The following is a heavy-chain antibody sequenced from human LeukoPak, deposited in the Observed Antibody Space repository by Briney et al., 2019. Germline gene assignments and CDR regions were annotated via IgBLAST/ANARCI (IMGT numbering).Heavy chain of an antibody. CDR3: AKDSGGSSTH. CDR1: GFTFSSYG. V-gene: IGHV3-30*18. D-gene: IGHD2-15*01. J-gene: IGHJ4*02. Sequence: GGSLRLSCAASGFTFSSYGMHWVRQAPGKGLEWVAVISYDGSNKYYADSVKGRFTISRDNSKNTLYLQINSLRAEDTAVYYCAKDSGGSSTHWGQGTLVTVSS. CDR2: ISYDGSNK.